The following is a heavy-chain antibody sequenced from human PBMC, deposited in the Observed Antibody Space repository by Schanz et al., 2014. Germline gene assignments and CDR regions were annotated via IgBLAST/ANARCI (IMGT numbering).Heavy chain of an antibody. D-gene: IGHD2-15*01. V-gene: IGHV3-30*03. Sequence: SYAASGFTFSQYAMPWVRQAPGKGLEWVAGIAYDGTKEYYAASVNGRFTISRDNAKNIFYLNMNSQRNEDMFVYFFAIDRRDRYSNQRMECRGSGTMVDV. CDR3: AIDRRDRYSNQRMECRGSGTMVDV. J-gene: IGHJ6*01. CDR1: GFTFSQYA. CDR2: IAYDGTKE.